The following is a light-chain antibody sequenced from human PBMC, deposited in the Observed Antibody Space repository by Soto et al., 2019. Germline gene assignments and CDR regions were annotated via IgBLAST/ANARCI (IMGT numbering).Light chain of an antibody. CDR3: QQTYSIPWT. CDR1: QSVSNF. CDR2: AAS. Sequence: DIQMTQSPSSLFASVGDRVTITCRESQSVSNFLNWYQQKRGKAPRLLIYAASRLQSGVPSGFSGSGSETEFTLTITALQPEDFAIYYCQQTYSIPWTFGQGTRVEIK. J-gene: IGKJ1*01. V-gene: IGKV1-39*01.